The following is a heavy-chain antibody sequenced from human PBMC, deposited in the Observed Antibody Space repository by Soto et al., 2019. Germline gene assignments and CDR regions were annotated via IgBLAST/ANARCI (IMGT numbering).Heavy chain of an antibody. Sequence: GSLRLSCAASGFTFSSYWMSWVRQAPGKGLEWVANIKQDGSEKYYVDSVKGRFTISRDNAKNSLYLQMNSLRAEDTAVYYCARDGRRLPYYYYGMDVWGQGTTVTVSS. CDR3: ARDGRRLPYYYYGMDV. CDR2: IKQDGSEK. V-gene: IGHV3-7*05. D-gene: IGHD2-15*01. J-gene: IGHJ6*02. CDR1: GFTFSSYW.